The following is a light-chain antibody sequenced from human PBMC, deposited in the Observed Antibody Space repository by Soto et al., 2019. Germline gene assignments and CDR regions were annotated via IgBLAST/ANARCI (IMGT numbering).Light chain of an antibody. J-gene: IGKJ2*01. Sequence: DIQMTQSPSSLSASVGDRVTITSRASQSISSYLNWYQQKPGKAPKLLIYAASSLQSGVPSRFSGSGSGTDFTLTISSLQPEDFATYYCQHSYRTPITFVQGTKLEIK. CDR2: AAS. V-gene: IGKV1-39*01. CDR3: QHSYRTPIT. CDR1: QSISSY.